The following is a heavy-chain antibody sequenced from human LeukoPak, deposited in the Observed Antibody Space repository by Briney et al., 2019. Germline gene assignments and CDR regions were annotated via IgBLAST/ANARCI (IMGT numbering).Heavy chain of an antibody. Sequence: SETLSLTCTVSGGSISSSTYYWGWIRQPPGKGLEWIGSIYYSGSTSYNPSLKSRVTISVDTSKNLFSLKLDSVTAADTAVYYCARNASDCGTSYFDYWGQGTLVTVSS. CDR2: IYYSGST. J-gene: IGHJ4*02. V-gene: IGHV4-39*01. CDR3: ARNASDCGTSYFDY. D-gene: IGHD2-21*01. CDR1: GGSISSSTYY.